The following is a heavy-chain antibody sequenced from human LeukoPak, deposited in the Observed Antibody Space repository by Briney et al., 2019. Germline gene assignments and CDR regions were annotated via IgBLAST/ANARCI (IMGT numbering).Heavy chain of an antibody. CDR3: ARCVSSSWYYVDYYYYGMDV. J-gene: IGHJ6*02. Sequence: SETLSLTCTASGGSISSYYWSWIRQPPGKGLEWIGYIYYSGSTNYNPSLKSRVTISVDTSKNQFSLKLSSVTAADTAVYYCARCVSSSWYYVDYYYYGMDVWGQGTTVTVSS. D-gene: IGHD6-13*01. CDR1: GGSISSYY. CDR2: IYYSGST. V-gene: IGHV4-59*12.